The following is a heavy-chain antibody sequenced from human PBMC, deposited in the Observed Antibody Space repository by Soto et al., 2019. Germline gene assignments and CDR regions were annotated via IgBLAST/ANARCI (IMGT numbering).Heavy chain of an antibody. CDR1: GYTFTNDA. Sequence: QVQLVQSGAEVKKPGASVTVSCKASGYTFTNDAIHWLRQAPGHRPEWMGWINIDNGNTKYSPKFQGRVTFTRDTSASTASMELSSLRSEDTAVYFCARVGATSFNLWGQGTLVTVSS. D-gene: IGHD1-26*01. CDR2: INIDNGNT. V-gene: IGHV1-3*04. CDR3: ARVGATSFNL. J-gene: IGHJ4*02.